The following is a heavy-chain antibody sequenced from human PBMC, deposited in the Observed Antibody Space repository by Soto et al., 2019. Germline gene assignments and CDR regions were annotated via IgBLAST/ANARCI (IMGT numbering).Heavy chain of an antibody. Sequence: QVQLLQSGAEVKKPGASVKVSCNTSGYTFTSHGISWVRQAPGQGLEWMGWIGAYNRNTNYAQKFQGRVTMTTDTSTSTAYMEVRSLRSDDTAVYYCARGDGSYYDYWGQGTLVTVSS. CDR3: ARGDGSYYDY. CDR1: GYTFTSHG. V-gene: IGHV1-18*01. CDR2: IGAYNRNT. D-gene: IGHD1-26*01. J-gene: IGHJ4*02.